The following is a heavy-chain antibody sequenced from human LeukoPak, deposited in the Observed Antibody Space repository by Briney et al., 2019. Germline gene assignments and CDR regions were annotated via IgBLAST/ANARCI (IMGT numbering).Heavy chain of an antibody. V-gene: IGHV1-69*04. Sequence: GSSVKVSCKASGGTFSSYAISWVRQAPGQGLEWMGGIIPILGIANYAQKFQGRVTITADKSTSTAYMELSSLRSEDTAVYYCASGTTVSSSAAASFDYWGQGTLVTVSS. J-gene: IGHJ4*02. CDR1: GGTFSSYA. CDR3: ASGTTVSSSAAASFDY. CDR2: IIPILGIA. D-gene: IGHD6-13*01.